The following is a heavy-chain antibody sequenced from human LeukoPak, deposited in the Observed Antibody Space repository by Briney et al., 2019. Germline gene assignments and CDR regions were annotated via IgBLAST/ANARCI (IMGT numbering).Heavy chain of an antibody. Sequence: PSETLSLTCAVSGGSISSGGYSWSWIRQPPGRGLEWIGYIYHSGSTHYKPSLKSRVTISVDRSKNQFSLKLTSVTAADTAVYYCARRPSGLWFRAYFDYWGQGTLVTVSS. CDR3: ARRPSGLWFRAYFDY. CDR1: GGSISSGGYS. D-gene: IGHD3-10*01. CDR2: IYHSGST. J-gene: IGHJ4*02. V-gene: IGHV4-30-2*01.